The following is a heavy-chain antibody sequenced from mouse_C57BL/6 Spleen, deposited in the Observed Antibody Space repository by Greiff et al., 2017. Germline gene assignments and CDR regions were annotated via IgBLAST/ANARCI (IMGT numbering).Heavy chain of an antibody. CDR2: IDPEDGDT. J-gene: IGHJ4*01. CDR3: TYVYGSSYNYAMDY. Sequence: EVKVEESGAELVRPGASVKLSCTASGFNIKDYYMHWVKQRPEQGLEWIGRIDPEDGDTEYAPKFQGKATMTADTSSNTAYLQLSSLTSEDTAVYYCTYVYGSSYNYAMDYWGQGTSVTVSS. CDR1: GFNIKDYY. D-gene: IGHD1-1*01. V-gene: IGHV14-1*01.